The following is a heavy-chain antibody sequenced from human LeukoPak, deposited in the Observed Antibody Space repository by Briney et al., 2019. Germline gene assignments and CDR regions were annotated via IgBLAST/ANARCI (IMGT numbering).Heavy chain of an antibody. CDR2: INPSSGGT. J-gene: IGHJ4*02. V-gene: IGHV1-2*02. CDR3: ARDRYGDGFAHFDY. D-gene: IGHD5-24*01. Sequence: VASVKVSCKASGYTFTGYYMHWVRQAPGQGLEWMGWINPSSGGTNHAQKFQGRVTMTRDTSISTAYMELSRLRSDDTAVYYCARDRYGDGFAHFDYRGQGALVTVSS. CDR1: GYTFTGYY.